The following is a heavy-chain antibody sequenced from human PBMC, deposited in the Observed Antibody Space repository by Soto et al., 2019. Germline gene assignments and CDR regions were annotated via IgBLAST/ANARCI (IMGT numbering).Heavy chain of an antibody. D-gene: IGHD6-6*01. CDR3: ARGSGPSDY. CDR2: INHSGST. J-gene: IGHJ4*02. Sequence: SETLSLTCAVYGGSFSGYYWSWIRQPPGKGLEWIGEINHSGSTNYNPSLKSRVTISVDTSKNQFSLKLSSVTAADTAVYYCARGSGPSDYWGQGTLVTASS. V-gene: IGHV4-34*01. CDR1: GGSFSGYY.